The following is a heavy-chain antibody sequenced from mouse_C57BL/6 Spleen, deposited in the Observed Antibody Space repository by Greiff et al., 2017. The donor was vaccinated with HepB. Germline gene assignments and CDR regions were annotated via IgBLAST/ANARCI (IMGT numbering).Heavy chain of an antibody. CDR2: IDPEDGET. CDR3: AAYSNYDFDY. V-gene: IGHV14-2*01. Sequence: VQLKESGAELVKPGASVKLSCTASGFNIKDYYMHWVKQRAEQGLEWIGRIDPEDGETTYAPKFQGKATITADTSSNTAYLQLSSLTSEDTAVYYCAAYSNYDFDYWGKGTTLTVSS. CDR1: GFNIKDYY. J-gene: IGHJ2*01. D-gene: IGHD2-5*01.